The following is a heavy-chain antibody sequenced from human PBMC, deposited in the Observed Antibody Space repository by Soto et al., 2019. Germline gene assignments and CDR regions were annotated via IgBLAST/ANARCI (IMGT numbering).Heavy chain of an antibody. V-gene: IGHV4-31*03. CDR3: ARDRSITMVRGVYYYYGMDV. D-gene: IGHD3-10*01. J-gene: IGHJ6*02. CDR2: IYYSGST. Sequence: QVQLQESGPGLVKPSQTLSLTCTVSGGSISSGGYYWSWIRQHPGKGLEWIGYIYYSGSTYYNPSLKSRVTISVETSKNQFSLKLSSVTAADTAVYYGARDRSITMVRGVYYYYGMDVWGQGTTVTVSS. CDR1: GGSISSGGYY.